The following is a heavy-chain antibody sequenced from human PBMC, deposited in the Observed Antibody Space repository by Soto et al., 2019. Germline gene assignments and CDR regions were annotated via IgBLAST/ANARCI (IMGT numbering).Heavy chain of an antibody. CDR2: ISYDGNKS. D-gene: IGHD6-13*01. Sequence: PGGSLRLSCAASGFTLSDYAMTWVRQAPGKGLEWVSFISYDGNKSYYAGSVKGRFSISRDNSKNTLYLQMNNLRPDDTAVYFCAKSVLATVGTYFVHWGQGTVVTSPQ. CDR3: AKSVLATVGTYFVH. CDR1: GFTLSDYA. J-gene: IGHJ4*02. V-gene: IGHV3-30*18.